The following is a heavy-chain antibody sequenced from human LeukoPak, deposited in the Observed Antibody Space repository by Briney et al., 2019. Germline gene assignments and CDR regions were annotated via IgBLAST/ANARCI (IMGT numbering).Heavy chain of an antibody. V-gene: IGHV4-59*01. CDR3: AREARCSGGSCYSYWFDP. CDR1: GGSISSYY. J-gene: IGHJ5*02. CDR2: IYYSGST. Sequence: SETLSLTCTVSGGSISSYYWSWIRQPPGKGLEWIGYIYYSGSTNYNPSLKSRVTISVDTSKSQFSLKLSSVTAADTAVYYCAREARCSGGSCYSYWFDPWGQGTLVTVSS. D-gene: IGHD2-15*01.